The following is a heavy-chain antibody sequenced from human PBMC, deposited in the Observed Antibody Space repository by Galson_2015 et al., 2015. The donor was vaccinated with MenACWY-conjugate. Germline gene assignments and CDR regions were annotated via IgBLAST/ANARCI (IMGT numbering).Heavy chain of an antibody. Sequence: SLRLSCAASGFTFSNYWMTWVRQAPGKGPEWMSIIYSGGGAYYAEAGRGGFTISRDNPKNKGCLHMDNVRAEDTALYYCATTRAPYGGYAGEYYFDHWGQGVLVTVSS. CDR3: ATTRAPYGGYAGEYYFDH. J-gene: IGHJ4*02. V-gene: IGHV3-66*01. D-gene: IGHD5-12*01. CDR2: IYSGGGA. CDR1: GFTFSNYW.